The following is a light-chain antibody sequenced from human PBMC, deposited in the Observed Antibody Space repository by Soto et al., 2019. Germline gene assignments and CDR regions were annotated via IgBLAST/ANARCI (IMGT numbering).Light chain of an antibody. J-gene: IGKJ4*01. CDR3: QQFDHLPPV. V-gene: IGKV1-33*01. Sequence: IQMTQFPSSLSASVSDRVTVTCRASQDIRNDLGWYQQKPGRAPKLLIYGASNLETGVPSRFSGSGSGSHFTFTISSLQPEDIATYSCQQFDHLPPVFGGGTKVEIK. CDR1: QDIRND. CDR2: GAS.